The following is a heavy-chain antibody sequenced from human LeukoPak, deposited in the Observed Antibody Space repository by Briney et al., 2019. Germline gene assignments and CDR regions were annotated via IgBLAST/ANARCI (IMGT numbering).Heavy chain of an antibody. J-gene: IGHJ4*02. CDR2: ISGSGGST. CDR1: ELAFNKFA. Sequence: QSGGSLRLSCVASELAFNKFAMSWVRQAPGKGLEWVSAISGSGGSTYYADSVKGRFTISRDNSKNTLYLQMNSLRAEDTAVYYCAKDRGSGWIFDYWGQGTLVTVSS. CDR3: AKDRGSGWIFDY. D-gene: IGHD6-19*01. V-gene: IGHV3-23*01.